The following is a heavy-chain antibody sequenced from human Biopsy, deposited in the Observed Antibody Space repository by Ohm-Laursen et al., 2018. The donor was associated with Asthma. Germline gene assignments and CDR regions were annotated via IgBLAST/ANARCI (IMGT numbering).Heavy chain of an antibody. CDR3: ARVLESSDRGPFYFFALDV. CDR1: GGYLTGHY. D-gene: IGHD6-25*01. V-gene: IGHV3-11*01. J-gene: IGHJ6*02. CDR2: ISSSGSTK. Sequence: LSLTCTVYGGYLTGHYWNWIRQPPGKGLEWVSSISSSGSTKYPAESVQGRFTISRDNAQKSLFLQMNSLRAEDTAIYFCARVLESSDRGPFYFFALDVWGQGTTVAVS.